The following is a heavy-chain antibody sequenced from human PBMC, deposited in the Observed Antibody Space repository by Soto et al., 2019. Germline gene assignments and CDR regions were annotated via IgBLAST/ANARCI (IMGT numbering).Heavy chain of an antibody. J-gene: IGHJ4*02. V-gene: IGHV3-49*03. CDR2: IRNKANSYTT. CDR1: GFTFGDYA. Sequence: GGSLRLSCTTSGFTFGDYAMSWFRQAPGKGLEWVGFIRNKANSYTTEYAASVKGRFTISRDDSKSIAYLQMNSLKTEDTAVYYCARTDDSSGISLFYWGQGTLVTVSS. CDR3: ARTDDSSGISLFY. D-gene: IGHD3-22*01.